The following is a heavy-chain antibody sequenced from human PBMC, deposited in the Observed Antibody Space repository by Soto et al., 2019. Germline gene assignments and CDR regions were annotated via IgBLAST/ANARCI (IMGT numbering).Heavy chain of an antibody. V-gene: IGHV3-48*01. CDR2: ISSSSSTI. D-gene: IGHD1-26*01. CDR1: GCTFSGYI. CDR3: ARDLAYRGTPSYMDV. J-gene: IGHJ6*03. Sequence: GGSLRLSCAASGCTFSGYIMSWVRQAPGKGLEWVSYISSSSSTIYYADSVKGRFTISRDNAKNSLYLQMNSLRAEDTAVFYCARDLAYRGTPSYMDVWGKGTTVTVSS.